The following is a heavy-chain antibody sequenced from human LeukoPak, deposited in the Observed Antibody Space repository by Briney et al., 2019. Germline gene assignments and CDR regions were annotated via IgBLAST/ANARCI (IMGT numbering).Heavy chain of an antibody. J-gene: IGHJ3*02. CDR3: ATTLIAPDAFDI. Sequence: ASVKVSCKVSGYTLTELSMHWVRQAPGKGLEWMGGFDPEDGETIYAQKFQGRVTMTEDTSTDTAYMELSSLRSEDTAVYYCATTLIAPDAFDIWGQGTMVTVSS. CDR2: FDPEDGET. CDR1: GYTLTELS. V-gene: IGHV1-24*01. D-gene: IGHD3-16*02.